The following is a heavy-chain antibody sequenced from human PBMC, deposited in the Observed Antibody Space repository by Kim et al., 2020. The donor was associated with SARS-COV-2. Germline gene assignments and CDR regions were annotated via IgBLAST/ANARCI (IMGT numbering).Heavy chain of an antibody. CDR3: AIYFSYGEFAFDI. V-gene: IGHV4-39*01. Sequence: YNPSLKSRVTISVDTSKNQFSLKLSSVTAADTAVYYCAIYFSYGEFAFDIWGQGTMVTVSS. D-gene: IGHD3-10*01. J-gene: IGHJ3*02.